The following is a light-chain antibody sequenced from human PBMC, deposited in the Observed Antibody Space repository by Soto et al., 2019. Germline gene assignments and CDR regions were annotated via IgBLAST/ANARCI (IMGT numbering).Light chain of an antibody. J-gene: IGLJ1*01. CDR1: SSNIGAGYD. V-gene: IGLV1-40*01. CDR2: GNS. Sequence: VLTHPPSGYGAPVRRVPISCTKSSSNIGAGYDVHWYQQLPGTAPKLLIYGNSNRPSGVPDRFSGSKSGTSASLAITGLQAEDEADYYCQSYDSSLSVNYVFGTGTKVTVL. CDR3: QSYDSSLSVNYV.